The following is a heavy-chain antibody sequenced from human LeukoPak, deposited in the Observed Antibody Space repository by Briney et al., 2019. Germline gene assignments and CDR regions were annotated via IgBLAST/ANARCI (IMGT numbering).Heavy chain of an antibody. D-gene: IGHD2-2*01. Sequence: PSETLSFTCTVSGGSVSSGSYYWSWIRQPPGKGLEWIGYIYYSGSTNYNPSLKSRVTISVDTPKNQFSLKLSSVTAADTAVYYCARGRVVVPAPDDYWGQGTLVTVSS. CDR2: IYYSGST. CDR1: GGSVSSGSYY. J-gene: IGHJ4*02. V-gene: IGHV4-61*01. CDR3: ARGRVVVPAPDDY.